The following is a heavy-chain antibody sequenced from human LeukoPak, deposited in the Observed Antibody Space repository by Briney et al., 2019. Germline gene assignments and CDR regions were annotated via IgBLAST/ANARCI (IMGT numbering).Heavy chain of an antibody. CDR1: GGSISSNTYY. V-gene: IGHV4-39*07. D-gene: IGHD3-9*01. CDR3: ARDDATYYDILTGFDY. Sequence: PSETLSLTCTASGGSISSNTYYWDWIRQPPGKGLEWIGSIYYSGDTYYTPSLKSRVTISVDTSKNQFSLKLSSVTAADTAVYYCARDDATYYDILTGFDYWGQGTLVTVSS. J-gene: IGHJ4*02. CDR2: IYYSGDT.